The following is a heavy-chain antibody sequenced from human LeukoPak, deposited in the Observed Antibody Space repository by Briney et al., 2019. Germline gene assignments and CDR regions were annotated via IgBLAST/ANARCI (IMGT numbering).Heavy chain of an antibody. J-gene: IGHJ5*02. V-gene: IGHV3-7*03. CDR3: ARDGPFSSPTSGWFYP. D-gene: IGHD1-1*01. Sequence: GSLRLSCAASGFTFTSYWMGWVRQAPGKGLEWVANIKQDGSETHYVDSVKGRFTISRDNAKNSLFLQMNSLTAEDTAVYSCARDGPFSSPTSGWFYPWGQGTLVTVSS. CDR2: IKQDGSET. CDR1: GFTFTSYW.